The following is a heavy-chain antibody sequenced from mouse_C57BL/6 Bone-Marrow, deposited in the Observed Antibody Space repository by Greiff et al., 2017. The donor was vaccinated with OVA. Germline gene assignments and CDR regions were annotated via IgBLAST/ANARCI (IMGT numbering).Heavy chain of an antibody. D-gene: IGHD1-1*01. CDR3: TRREYYYGSSYDYFDY. CDR1: GYTFTDYE. Sequence: VQLHQSGAELVRPGASVTLSCKASGYTFTDYEMHWVKQTPVHGLEWIGAIDPETGGTAYNQKFKGKAILTADKSSSTAYMELRSLTSEDSAVYYCTRREYYYGSSYDYFDYWGQGTTLTVSS. V-gene: IGHV1-15*01. J-gene: IGHJ2*01. CDR2: IDPETGGT.